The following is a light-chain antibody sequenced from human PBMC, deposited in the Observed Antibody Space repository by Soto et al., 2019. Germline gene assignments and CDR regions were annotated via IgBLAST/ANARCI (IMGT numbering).Light chain of an antibody. V-gene: IGLV1-40*01. CDR3: QSYDISLTGFWI. CDR2: GNS. J-gene: IGLJ2*01. Sequence: QSVLTQPPSVSGAPGQRITISCTGSSSNIGAGFDVHWYQHLPGTAPKLLIYGNSRRPSGVPDRFSGSRSGTSASLAITGLQAEDEAHYYCQSYDISLTGFWIFGGGTKATV. CDR1: SSNIGAGFD.